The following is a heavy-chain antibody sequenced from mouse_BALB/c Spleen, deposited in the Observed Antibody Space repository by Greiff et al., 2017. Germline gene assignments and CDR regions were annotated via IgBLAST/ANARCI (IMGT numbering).Heavy chain of an antibody. J-gene: IGHJ4*01. CDR2: ISSGSSTI. CDR1: GFTFSSFG. D-gene: IGHD4-1*01. V-gene: IGHV5-17*02. CDR3: ARRTGTRRNYAMDY. Sequence: DVKLVESGGGLVKPGGSLKLSCAASGFTFSSFGMHWVRQAPEKGLEWVAYISSGSSTIYYADTVKGRFTISRDNPKNTLFLQMTSLRSEDTAMYYCARRTGTRRNYAMDYWGQGTSVTVSS.